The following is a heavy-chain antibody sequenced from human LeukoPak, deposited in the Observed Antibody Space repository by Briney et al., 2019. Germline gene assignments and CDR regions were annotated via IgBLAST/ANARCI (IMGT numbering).Heavy chain of an antibody. CDR2: ISSSSTTI. D-gene: IGHD3-3*01. CDR1: GFIFSNYG. V-gene: IGHV3-48*02. CDR3: ARERSGQLYYYGMDV. J-gene: IGHJ6*02. Sequence: PGGSLRLSCAASGFIFSNYGMNWVRQAPGKGLEWVSYISSSSTTIYYADSVKGRFTISRDNAKNSLFLQMNSLRDEDTAVYYCARERSGQLYYYGMDVWGQGTTGTVSS.